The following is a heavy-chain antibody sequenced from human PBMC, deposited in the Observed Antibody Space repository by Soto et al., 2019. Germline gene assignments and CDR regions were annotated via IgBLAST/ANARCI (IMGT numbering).Heavy chain of an antibody. CDR1: GASIISSNW. J-gene: IGHJ4*02. V-gene: IGHV4-4*02. Sequence: QVQLQESGPGLVKPSGTLSLTCAVSGASIISSNWWSWVRQPPGKGLEWIGDIYHSGSTNYNPSLKRRVPMSVDNSKNQFALTLSSVTAADTAVYYCARVGRGNIVGATTPFDSWGQGTLVAVAS. CDR3: ARVGRGNIVGATTPFDS. CDR2: IYHSGST. D-gene: IGHD1-26*01.